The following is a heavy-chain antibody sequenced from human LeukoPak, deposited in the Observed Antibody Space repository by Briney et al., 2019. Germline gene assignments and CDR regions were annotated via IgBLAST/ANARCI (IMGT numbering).Heavy chain of an antibody. Sequence: ASVKVSCKASGYTFTTYWLHWLRQAPGQRLEWMGWINPNSGGTNYAQKFQGWVTMTRDTSISAAYMELSRLRSDDTAVYYCARVDPSGYGNFDYWGQGTLVTVSS. D-gene: IGHD5-12*01. J-gene: IGHJ4*02. CDR1: GYTFTTYW. CDR3: ARVDPSGYGNFDY. CDR2: INPNSGGT. V-gene: IGHV1-2*04.